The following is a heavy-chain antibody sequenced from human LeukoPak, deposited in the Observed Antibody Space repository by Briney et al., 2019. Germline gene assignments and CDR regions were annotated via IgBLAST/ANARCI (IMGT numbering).Heavy chain of an antibody. CDR3: ARSPGQCSGGSCATGY. CDR1: GFTFSSYG. D-gene: IGHD2-15*01. CDR2: IWYDGSNK. Sequence: GRSPRLSCAASGFTFSSYGMHWVRQAPGKGLGWVAVIWYDGSNKYYADSVKGRFTISRDNSKNTLYLQMNSLRAEDTAVYYCARSPGQCSGGSCATGYWGQGTLVTVSS. J-gene: IGHJ4*02. V-gene: IGHV3-33*01.